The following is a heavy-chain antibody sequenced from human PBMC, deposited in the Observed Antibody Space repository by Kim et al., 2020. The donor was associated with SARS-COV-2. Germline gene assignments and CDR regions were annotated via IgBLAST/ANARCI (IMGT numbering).Heavy chain of an antibody. V-gene: IGHV4-34*01. CDR1: GGSFSGYY. J-gene: IGHJ5*02. CDR2: INHSGST. Sequence: SETLSLTCAVYGGSFSGYYWSWIRQPPGKGLEWIGEINHSGSTNYNPSLKSRVTISVDTSKNQFSLKLSSVTAADTAVYYCARGRYNWNDAYWFDPWGQGTLVTVSS. D-gene: IGHD1-1*01. CDR3: ARGRYNWNDAYWFDP.